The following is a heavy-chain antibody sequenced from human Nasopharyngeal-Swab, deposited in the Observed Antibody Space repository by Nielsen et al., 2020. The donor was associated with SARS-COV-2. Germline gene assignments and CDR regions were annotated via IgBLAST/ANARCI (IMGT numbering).Heavy chain of an antibody. V-gene: IGHV3-74*01. D-gene: IGHD4-17*01. CDR3: AIISHDYGDFFDY. J-gene: IGHJ4*02. Sequence: GESLKISCAASGFTFSSYWMHWVRQAPGKGLVWVSRINSDGSSTSYADSVKGRFTISRDNAKNTLYLQMNSLRVEDTAVYYCAIISHDYGDFFDYWGQGTLVTVSS. CDR1: GFTFSSYW. CDR2: INSDGSST.